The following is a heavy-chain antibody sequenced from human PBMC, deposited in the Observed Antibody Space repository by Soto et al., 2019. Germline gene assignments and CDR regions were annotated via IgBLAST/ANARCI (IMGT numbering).Heavy chain of an antibody. CDR2: INGGNGGT. D-gene: IGHD3-22*01. CDR3: AIGDVMLVAIITSFIDL. Sequence: EVQLVESGGGLVQPGGSLRLSCAASGFTFTKHAMTWVRQAPGKGLEWISTINGGNGGTYYTDSVKGRLTISRDNFKSAMYLQMDSLRSEDTAIYYCAIGDVMLVAIITSFIDLWGQGTLVTVSS. CDR1: GFTFTKHA. J-gene: IGHJ5*02. V-gene: IGHV3-23*04.